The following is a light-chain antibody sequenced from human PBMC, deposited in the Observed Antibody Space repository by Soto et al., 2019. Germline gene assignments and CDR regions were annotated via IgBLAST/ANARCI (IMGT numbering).Light chain of an antibody. CDR1: SSDVGGYHY. V-gene: IGLV2-8*01. J-gene: IGLJ2*01. CDR2: EVS. CDR3: SSYGGTNSLKV. Sequence: QSVLTQPPSASGSPGQSVTISCTGTSSDVGGYHYVSWYQQHPGKAPKVMMYEVSKRPSWVPDRFSGSKSGNTASLTVSGLQADDEADYYCSSYGGTNSLKVFGGGTKLTVL.